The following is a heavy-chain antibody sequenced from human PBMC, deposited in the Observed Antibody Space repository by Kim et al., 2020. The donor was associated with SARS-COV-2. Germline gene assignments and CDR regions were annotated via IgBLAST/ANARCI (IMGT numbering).Heavy chain of an antibody. V-gene: IGHV4-39*01. J-gene: IGHJ5*02. D-gene: IGHD3-3*01. CDR1: GGSISSSSYY. Sequence: SETLSLTCTVSGGSISSSSYYWGWIRQPPGKGLEWIGCIYYSGSTYYNSTLKSRATISVDTSKNQFSLKLSSVTAADTAGYYCARHSLRFLEWANWFDPWGQGTLVTVSS. CDR3: ARHSLRFLEWANWFDP. CDR2: IYYSGST.